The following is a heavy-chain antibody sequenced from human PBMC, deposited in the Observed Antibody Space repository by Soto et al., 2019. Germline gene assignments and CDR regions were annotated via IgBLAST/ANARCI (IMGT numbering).Heavy chain of an antibody. J-gene: IGHJ4*02. V-gene: IGHV4-4*02. Sequence: PSETLSLTCAVSGGSISSSNWWSWVRQPPGKGLEWIGEIYHSGSTNYNPSLKSRVTISVDTSKNQFSLKLSSVTAADTAVYYCARSLWFGEDYFDYWGQGTLVTVSS. CDR1: GGSISSSNW. D-gene: IGHD3-10*01. CDR2: IYHSGST. CDR3: ARSLWFGEDYFDY.